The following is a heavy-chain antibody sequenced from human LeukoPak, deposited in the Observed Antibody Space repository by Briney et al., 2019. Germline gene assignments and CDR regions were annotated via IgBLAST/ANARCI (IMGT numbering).Heavy chain of an antibody. D-gene: IGHD2-2*01. CDR1: GASINSGDYY. CDR3: ASKYCTSTSCSETFDR. Sequence: PSQTLSLTCTVSGASINSGDYYWTWLRQPPGKGLEWIGYIYFSGHTYYNPSLKSRSLMSLDTSKNQFSLEVRSVTAADTAVYYCASKYCTSTSCSETFDRWGQGTLVTVSS. V-gene: IGHV4-30-4*08. CDR2: IYFSGHT. J-gene: IGHJ4*02.